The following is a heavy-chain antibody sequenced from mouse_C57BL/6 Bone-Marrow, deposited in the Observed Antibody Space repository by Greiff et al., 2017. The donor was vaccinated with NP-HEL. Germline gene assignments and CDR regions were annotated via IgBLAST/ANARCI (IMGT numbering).Heavy chain of an antibody. CDR1: GYTFTSYW. Sequence: QVQLQQPGAELVRPGTSVKLSCKASGYTFTSYWMHWVKQRPGQGLEWIGVIDPSDSYTNYNQKFKGKATLTVDTSSSTAYMQLSSLTSEDSAGYYCARTATVGWGQGTTLTVSS. J-gene: IGHJ2*01. D-gene: IGHD1-1*01. CDR2: IDPSDSYT. V-gene: IGHV1-59*01. CDR3: ARTATVG.